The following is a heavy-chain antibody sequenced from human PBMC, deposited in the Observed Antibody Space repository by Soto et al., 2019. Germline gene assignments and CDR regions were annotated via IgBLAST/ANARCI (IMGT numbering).Heavy chain of an antibody. CDR2: IYYSGST. CDR1: GGSISSGDYY. CDR3: ARVGCGGDCCFDY. Sequence: SETLSLTCTVSGGSISSGDYYWSWIRQHPGKGLEWIGYIYYSGSTYYNPSLKSRVTISVDTSKNQFSLKLSSVTAADTAVYYCARVGCGGDCCFDYWGQGTLVTVSS. D-gene: IGHD2-21*02. J-gene: IGHJ4*02. V-gene: IGHV4-31*03.